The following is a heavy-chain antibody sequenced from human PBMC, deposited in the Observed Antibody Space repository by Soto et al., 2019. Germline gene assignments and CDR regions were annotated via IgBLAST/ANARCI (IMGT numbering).Heavy chain of an antibody. Sequence: PGGSLRLSCSASGFTFSSYAMHWVRQAPGKGLEYVSAISSNGGSTYYADSVKGRFTISRDNSKNTLYLQMGSLRAEDTAVYYCVTNYGGNSGRYFDYWGQGTLVTVSS. CDR1: GFTFSSYA. J-gene: IGHJ4*02. CDR3: VTNYGGNSGRYFDY. D-gene: IGHD4-17*01. CDR2: ISSNGGST. V-gene: IGHV3-64D*08.